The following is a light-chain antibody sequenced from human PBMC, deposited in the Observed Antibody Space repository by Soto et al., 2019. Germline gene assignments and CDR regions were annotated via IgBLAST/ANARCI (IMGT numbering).Light chain of an antibody. Sequence: DIVMTQSPATLSVSPGERATLSCRASQGINRDLAWFQQKPGQAPRLLIYGASTRATDIPARFSGSGSGTDFTLTISGLQSEDCAVYFCQQLFIYPPTFGPGTKVDIK. CDR2: GAS. CDR1: QGINRD. V-gene: IGKV3-15*01. J-gene: IGKJ3*01. CDR3: QQLFIYPPT.